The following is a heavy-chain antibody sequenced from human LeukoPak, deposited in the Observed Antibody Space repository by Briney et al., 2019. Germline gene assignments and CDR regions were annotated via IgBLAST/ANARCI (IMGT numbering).Heavy chain of an antibody. D-gene: IGHD2-15*01. V-gene: IGHV3-74*01. Sequence: GGSLRLSCAASGFTFSSYWMYWVRQAPGKGLVWVSRINSDGSSTSYADSVKGRFTISRDNTKNTLYLQMNSLRVEDTAVYYCARDQLYCSGGICYFEYWGRGTLVTVSS. CDR1: GFTFSSYW. CDR2: INSDGSST. J-gene: IGHJ4*02. CDR3: ARDQLYCSGGICYFEY.